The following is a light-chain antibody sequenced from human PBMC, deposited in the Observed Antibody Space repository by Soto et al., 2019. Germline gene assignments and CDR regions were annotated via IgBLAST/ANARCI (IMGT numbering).Light chain of an antibody. J-gene: IGKJ4*01. CDR3: QQYRGTPLT. CDR2: DAS. Sequence: DIQMTQSPSTLSASVGDRATIACRASQSIDSRLAGYQQKPGKAPKILIYDASNLESGAPSRFSGSGSGTDFTLTISSLEPDDFAVYYCQQYRGTPLTLGRGTKVEIK. CDR1: QSIDSR. V-gene: IGKV1-5*01.